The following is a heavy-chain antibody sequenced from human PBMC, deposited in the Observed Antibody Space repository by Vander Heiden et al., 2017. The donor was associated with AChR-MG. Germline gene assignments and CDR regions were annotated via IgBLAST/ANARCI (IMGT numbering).Heavy chain of an antibody. J-gene: IGHJ4*02. CDR3: ARGPSITIFGVVTPFDY. D-gene: IGHD3-3*01. V-gene: IGHV3-23*01. CDR2: ISGGGDST. Sequence: EVQLLESGGGLVQPGGSLRLSCAASGFPFSSYAMNWVRQAPGMGLEWVSAISGGGDSTFYADSVKGRFTISRDNSKNTLYLQMNSLRAEDTAVYYCARGPSITIFGVVTPFDYWGQGTLVTVSS. CDR1: GFPFSSYA.